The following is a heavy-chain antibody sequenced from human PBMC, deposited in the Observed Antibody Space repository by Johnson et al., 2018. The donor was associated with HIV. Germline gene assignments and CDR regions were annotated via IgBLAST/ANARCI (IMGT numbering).Heavy chain of an antibody. V-gene: IGHV3-30*04. CDR1: VFTLSSYA. CDR2: ISYDGSNK. Sequence: LQLVEPGGVVLHPARSLILSCAAAVFTLSSYAMHWVRQAPGKGLEWVAVISYDGSNKYYADSVKGQFTISRDNSKNTLYLQMNSLRAEDTAVYYCARGYGGNYDAFDIWGQGTMVTVSS. D-gene: IGHD4-23*01. CDR3: ARGYGGNYDAFDI. J-gene: IGHJ3*02.